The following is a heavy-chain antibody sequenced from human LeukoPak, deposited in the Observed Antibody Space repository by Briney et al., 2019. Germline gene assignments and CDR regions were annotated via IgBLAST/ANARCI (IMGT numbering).Heavy chain of an antibody. J-gene: IGHJ4*02. CDR1: GFTFSTYW. Sequence: PGGSLRLSCAASGFTFSTYWMSWVRQAPGEGLEWVANMKQDGSEKYYVDSVKGRFTISRDNAKNSLYLQMNSLRVEDTAVYYCARDRAVTTRSFDYWGQGTLVTVSS. D-gene: IGHD1-1*01. V-gene: IGHV3-7*01. CDR2: MKQDGSEK. CDR3: ARDRAVTTRSFDY.